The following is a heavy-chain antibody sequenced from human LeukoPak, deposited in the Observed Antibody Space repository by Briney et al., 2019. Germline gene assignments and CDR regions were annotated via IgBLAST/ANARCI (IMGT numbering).Heavy chain of an antibody. V-gene: IGHV5-51*01. CDR3: ARLSSRYCSSTSCYGQPIDY. CDR1: GYSFTSYW. Sequence: GESLKISCKGSGYSFTSYWIGWVRRMPGKGLEWMGIIYPGDSDTRYSPSFQGQVTISADKSISTAYLQWSSLKASDTAMYYCARLSSRYCSSTSCYGQPIDYWGQGTLVTVSS. J-gene: IGHJ4*02. CDR2: IYPGDSDT. D-gene: IGHD2-2*01.